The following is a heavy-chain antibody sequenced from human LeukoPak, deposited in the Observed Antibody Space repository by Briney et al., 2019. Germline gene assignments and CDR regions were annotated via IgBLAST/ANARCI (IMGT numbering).Heavy chain of an antibody. CDR2: MNPNSGNT. V-gene: IGHV1-8*01. Sequence: ASVKVSCKASGYTFTSYDINWVRQATGQGLEWMGWMNPNSGNTGYAQKFQGRVTMTRNTSISTAYMELSSLRSEDTAVYYCARRAYYGFWSGYYYSWFDPWGQGTLVTVSS. CDR3: ARRAYYGFWSGYYYSWFDP. J-gene: IGHJ5*02. D-gene: IGHD3-3*01. CDR1: GYTFTSYD.